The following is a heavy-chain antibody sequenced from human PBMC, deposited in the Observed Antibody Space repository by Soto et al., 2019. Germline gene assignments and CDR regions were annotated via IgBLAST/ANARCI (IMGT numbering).Heavy chain of an antibody. V-gene: IGHV3-21*01. CDR1: GFTFSSYS. D-gene: IGHD2-15*01. J-gene: IGHJ6*03. CDR3: ARDQVRLLLEYYYYMDV. CDR2: ISSSSSYI. Sequence: GGSLRLSCAASGFTFSSYSMNWVRQAPGKGLEWVSSISSSSSYIYYADSVKGRFTISRDNAKNSLYLQMNSLRAEDTAVYYCARDQVRLLLEYYYYMDVWGKGTTVTVSS.